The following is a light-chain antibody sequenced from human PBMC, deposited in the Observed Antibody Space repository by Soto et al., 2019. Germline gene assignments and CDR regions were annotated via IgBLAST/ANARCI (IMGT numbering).Light chain of an antibody. J-gene: IGKJ1*01. V-gene: IGKV3-20*01. CDR1: QSLSSRN. CDR3: QQYDSSPRT. CDR2: GVS. Sequence: EIVMTQSPATLSMSPGERATLSCRASQSLSSRNLAWYQQKPGQAPRPXIYGVSSRATGIPERFSGSGSGTDFTLTISRLEPEDFEVYYCQQYDSSPRTFGQGTKVDNK.